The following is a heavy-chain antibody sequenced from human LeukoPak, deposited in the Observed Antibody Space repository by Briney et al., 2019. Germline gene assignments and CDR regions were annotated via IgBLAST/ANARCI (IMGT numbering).Heavy chain of an antibody. CDR1: GGSISSGGYY. J-gene: IGHJ6*02. Sequence: PSETLSLNCTISGGSISSGGYYWSWIRQHPGKGLEWIGYIYYSGSTYYNPSLKSRVTISVDTSKNQFSLKLSSVTAADTAVYYCARDNYYYGMDVWGQGTTVTVSS. CDR2: IYYSGST. V-gene: IGHV4-31*03. CDR3: ARDNYYYGMDV.